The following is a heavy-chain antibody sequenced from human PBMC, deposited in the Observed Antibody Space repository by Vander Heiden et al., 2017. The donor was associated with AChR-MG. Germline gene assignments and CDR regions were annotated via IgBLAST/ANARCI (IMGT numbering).Heavy chain of an antibody. CDR1: GFTFDDSA. CDR2: ISWNSGSI. J-gene: IGHJ4*02. CDR3: AKDRRGYYGSGSLDY. D-gene: IGHD3-10*01. V-gene: IGHV3-9*01. Sequence: EVQLVESGGGLVQPGRSLRLSCAASGFTFDDSAMHWVRQAPGKGLEWVSGISWNSGSIGYADSVKGRFTISRDNAKNSLYLQMNSLRAEDTALYYCAKDRRGYYGSGSLDYWGQGTLVTVSS.